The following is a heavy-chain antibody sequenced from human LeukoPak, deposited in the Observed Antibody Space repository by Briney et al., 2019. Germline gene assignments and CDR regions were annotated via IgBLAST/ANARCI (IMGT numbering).Heavy chain of an antibody. Sequence: GGSLRLSCAASGFIFSNYAMAWVHQAPGKGLEWVSGINPRDGGTVYADSVRGRFTISRDNSKYTLYLQMNSLRVEDTALYYCVKYIAVPGEQLLGDYWGQGTLVTVSS. V-gene: IGHV3-23*01. CDR1: GFIFSNYA. CDR2: INPRDGGT. J-gene: IGHJ4*02. CDR3: VKYIAVPGEQLLGDY. D-gene: IGHD6-19*01.